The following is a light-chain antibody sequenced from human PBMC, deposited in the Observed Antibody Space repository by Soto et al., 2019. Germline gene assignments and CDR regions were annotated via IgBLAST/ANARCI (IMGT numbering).Light chain of an antibody. CDR1: QSISSRY. CDR3: QQYDSSPT. CDR2: GVS. Sequence: EIVLTQSPGTLSLSPGERATLSCRASQSISSRYLACYQQKPGQAPRLLMYGVSSRATGTPDRFSGSGSGTDFTLTISRLEPEDFAVYHCQQYDSSPTFGQGTKVDIK. V-gene: IGKV3-20*01. J-gene: IGKJ1*01.